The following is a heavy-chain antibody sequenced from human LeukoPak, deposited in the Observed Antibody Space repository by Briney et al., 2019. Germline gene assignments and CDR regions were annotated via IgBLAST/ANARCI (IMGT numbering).Heavy chain of an antibody. CDR2: IYYSGYT. CDR3: ARSLYDSRFYYVAY. Sequence: SETLSLTCTVSGGSISSSSYYWGWIRQRPGKGLEWIGSIYYSGYTYYNPSLNSRVTISVDTSKNQFSLNLSSVTAADTAVYYCARSLYDSRFYYVAYWGQGTLVAVPS. J-gene: IGHJ4*02. CDR1: GGSISSSSYY. V-gene: IGHV4-39*07. D-gene: IGHD3-22*01.